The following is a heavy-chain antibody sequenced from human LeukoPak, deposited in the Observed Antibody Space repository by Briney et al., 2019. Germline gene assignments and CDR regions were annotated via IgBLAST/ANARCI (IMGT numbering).Heavy chain of an antibody. D-gene: IGHD5-18*01. CDR3: ASGWYSYGLWAFDI. CDR2: IIPIFGTA. J-gene: IGHJ3*02. V-gene: IGHV1-69*05. CDR1: GGTFSSYA. Sequence: ASVKVSCKASGGTFSSYAISWVRQAPGQGLEWMGRIIPIFGTANYAQKFQGRVTITTDESTSTAYMELSSLRSEDTAAYYCASGWYSYGLWAFDIWGQGTMVTVSS.